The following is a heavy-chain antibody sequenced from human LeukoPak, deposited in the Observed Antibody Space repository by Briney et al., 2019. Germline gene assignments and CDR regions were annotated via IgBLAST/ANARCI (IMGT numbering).Heavy chain of an antibody. D-gene: IGHD6-19*01. CDR2: ISDSGNTI. CDR3: ARSTLPGRSGRTEFFQH. CDR1: GFTFSNYY. J-gene: IGHJ1*01. V-gene: IGHV3-11*01. Sequence: GGSLRLSCAASGFTFSNYYMTWIRQAPGKGLQWVSFISDSGNTIYYADSVEGRFTISRDNAKNSLYLQMHSLRAEDTAMYYCARSTLPGRSGRTEFFQHWGQGTLVTVSS.